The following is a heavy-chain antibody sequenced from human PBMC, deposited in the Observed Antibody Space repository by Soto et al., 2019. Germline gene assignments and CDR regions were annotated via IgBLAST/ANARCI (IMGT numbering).Heavy chain of an antibody. CDR3: ARLTMVPSRAHYYYGMDV. V-gene: IGHV5-10-1*01. J-gene: IGHJ6*02. Sequence: GESLKISCKGSGYSFTSYWISWVRQMPGKGLEWMGRIDPSDSYTNYSPSFQGHVTISADKSISTAYLQWSSLKASDTAMYYCARLTMVPSRAHYYYGMDVWGQGTTVTVSS. D-gene: IGHD3-10*01. CDR1: GYSFTSYW. CDR2: IDPSDSYT.